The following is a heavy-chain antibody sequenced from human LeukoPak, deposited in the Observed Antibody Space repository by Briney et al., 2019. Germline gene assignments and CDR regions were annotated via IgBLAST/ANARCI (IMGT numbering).Heavy chain of an antibody. CDR2: INPNSGGT. CDR1: GYTFTGYY. J-gene: IGHJ6*03. D-gene: IGHD3-22*01. V-gene: IGHV1-2*02. Sequence: GASVKVSCKASGYTFTGYYMHWVRQAPGQGLEWMGWINPNSGGTNYAQKFQGRVTMTRDTSISTAYMELSRLRSDDTAVYYCARRAPYYDSSGYYPYYYYMDVWGKGTTVTISS. CDR3: ARRAPYYDSSGYYPYYYYMDV.